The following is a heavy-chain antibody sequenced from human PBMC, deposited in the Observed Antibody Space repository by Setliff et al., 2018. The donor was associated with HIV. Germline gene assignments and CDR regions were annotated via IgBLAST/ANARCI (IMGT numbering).Heavy chain of an antibody. J-gene: IGHJ4*02. CDR2: INHSGST. Sequence: PSETLSLTCTVSGGSVSDTSYYWSWIRQPPGKGLEWIGEINHSGSTNYNPSLKSRVTISVDTSKNQFSLKLSSVTAADTAVYYCARDHGSFDYWGQGTLVTVSS. CDR3: ARDHGSFDY. CDR1: GGSVSDTSYY. V-gene: IGHV4-34*01. D-gene: IGHD3-10*01.